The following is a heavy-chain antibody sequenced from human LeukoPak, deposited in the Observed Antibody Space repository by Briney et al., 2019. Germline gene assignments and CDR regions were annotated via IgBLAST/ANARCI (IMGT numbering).Heavy chain of an antibody. J-gene: IGHJ6*03. CDR1: GGSISSGSYY. CDR2: IYTSGST. V-gene: IGHV4-61*02. Sequence: SQTLSLTCTVSGGSISSGSYYWSWIRQPAGKGLEWIGRIYTSGSTNYNPSLKSRVTISVDTSKNQFSLKLSSVTAADTVVYYCARDRAGLYYYYMDVWGKGTTVTVSS. CDR3: ARDRAGLYYYYMDV.